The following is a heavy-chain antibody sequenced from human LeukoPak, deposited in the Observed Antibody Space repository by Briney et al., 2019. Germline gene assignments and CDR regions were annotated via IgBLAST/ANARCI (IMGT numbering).Heavy chain of an antibody. CDR1: GFTFGNAW. J-gene: IGHJ4*02. CDR3: TTGGAMVRGALF. CDR2: IKSKTDGGTT. V-gene: IGHV3-15*01. D-gene: IGHD3-10*01. Sequence: GGSLRLSCAASGFTFGNAWMSWVRQAPGKGLEWVGRIKSKTDGGTTDYSAPVKGRFTISRDDSKNTLYLQVNGLQTEDTAVYYCTTGGAMVRGALFWGQGTLVTVSS.